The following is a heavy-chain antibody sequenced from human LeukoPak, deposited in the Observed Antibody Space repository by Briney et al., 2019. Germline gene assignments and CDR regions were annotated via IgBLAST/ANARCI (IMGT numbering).Heavy chain of an antibody. V-gene: IGHV3-43*02. D-gene: IGHD4-17*01. CDR2: VGGNGGAT. CDR3: VKDMGDYGDYVVHY. CDR1: GFRFDDFA. Sequence: GGSLRLSCAASGFRFDDFAMHWVRQAPGKGLEWVSLVGGNGGATYYADSVKGRFTISRDNSKNSLYLQMNSLRTDDTASYYCVKDMGDYGDYVVHYWGQGTLVSVSS. J-gene: IGHJ4*02.